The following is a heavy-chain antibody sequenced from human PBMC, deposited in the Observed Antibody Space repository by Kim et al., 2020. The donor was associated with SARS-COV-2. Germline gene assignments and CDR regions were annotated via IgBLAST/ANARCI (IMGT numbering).Heavy chain of an antibody. J-gene: IGHJ6*02. CDR1: GFTFSSYG. Sequence: GGSLRLSCAVSGFTFSSYGMHWVRQAPGKGLEWVAVISYDGSNKYYADSVKGRFTISRDNSKNTLYLQMNSLRAEDSAVYYCAREHYYDILTGYHYGMDVWGRGTAVTVS. D-gene: IGHD3-9*01. V-gene: IGHV3-30*03. CDR3: AREHYYDILTGYHYGMDV. CDR2: ISYDGSNK.